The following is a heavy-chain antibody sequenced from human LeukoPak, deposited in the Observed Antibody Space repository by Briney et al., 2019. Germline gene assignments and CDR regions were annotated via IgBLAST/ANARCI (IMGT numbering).Heavy chain of an antibody. Sequence: ASVKVSCKASGYTFTSYAMNWVRQAPGQGLEWMGRIIPMIGTAKYAQKFQGRVTFTADTSTNTAYMELSSLTSEDTALYFCAKGATVGKEALDIWGQGSLVTVSS. CDR1: GYTFTSYA. CDR3: AKGATVGKEALDI. V-gene: IGHV1-69*04. D-gene: IGHD1-14*01. CDR2: IIPMIGTA. J-gene: IGHJ3*02.